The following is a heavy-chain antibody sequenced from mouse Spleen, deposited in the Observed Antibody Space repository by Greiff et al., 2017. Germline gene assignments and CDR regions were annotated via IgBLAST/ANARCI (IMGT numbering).Heavy chain of an antibody. V-gene: IGHV3-6*01. D-gene: IGHD4-1*01. CDR1: GYSITSGYY. CDR2: ISYDGSN. J-gene: IGHJ2*01. CDR3: ARIWDRYYFDY. Sequence: EVKLMESGPGLVKPSQSLSLTCSVTGYSITSGYYWNWIRQFPGNKLEWMGYISYDGSNNYNPSLKNRISITRDTSKNQFFLKLNSVTTEDTATYYCARIWDRYYFDYWGQRTTLTVSS.